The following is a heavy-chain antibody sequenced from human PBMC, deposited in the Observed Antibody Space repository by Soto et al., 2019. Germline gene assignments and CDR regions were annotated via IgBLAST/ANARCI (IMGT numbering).Heavy chain of an antibody. V-gene: IGHV3-23*01. CDR3: AKATTNGGWFNTFDS. D-gene: IGHD6-19*01. CDR2: LSGSGTST. CDR1: GFIVVNYA. J-gene: IGHJ4*02. Sequence: PXVSLRLSFAASGFIVVNYARNWVGQAPGKGLEWVSGLSGSGTSTYYADSVKGRFTISRDNSRDTLFLQMNSLTADDTAVYYCAKATTNGGWFNTFDSWGQGALVTV.